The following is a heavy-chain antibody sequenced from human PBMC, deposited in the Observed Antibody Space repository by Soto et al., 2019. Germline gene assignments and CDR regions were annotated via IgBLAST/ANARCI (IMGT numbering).Heavy chain of an antibody. Sequence: HGESLKISCKGSGYSFTSYWISWVRQMPGKGLEWMGRIDPSDSYTNYSPSFQGHVTISADKSISTAYLQWSSLKASDTAMYYCARPLGAAYSGYDGSDYWGQGTLVTVSS. J-gene: IGHJ4*02. CDR3: ARPLGAAYSGYDGSDY. V-gene: IGHV5-10-1*01. CDR2: IDPSDSYT. D-gene: IGHD5-12*01. CDR1: GYSFTSYW.